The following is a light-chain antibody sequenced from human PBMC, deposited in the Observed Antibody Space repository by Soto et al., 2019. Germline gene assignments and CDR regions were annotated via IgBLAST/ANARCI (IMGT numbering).Light chain of an antibody. CDR2: KIS. Sequence: DLVMTQTPLSSPVTLGQPASISCRSSQSLVHGDGNTYLSWLHQRPGQPPRLLIYKISNRFDGVPDRFSGSGAGTDFTLKISRVEAEDVGVFYGMQATPFPHTFGQGTKLEI. CDR3: MQATPFPHT. CDR1: QSLVHGDGNTY. J-gene: IGKJ2*01. V-gene: IGKV2-24*01.